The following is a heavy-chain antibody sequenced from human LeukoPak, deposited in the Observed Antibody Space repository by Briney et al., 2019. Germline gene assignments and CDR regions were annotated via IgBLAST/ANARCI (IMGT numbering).Heavy chain of an antibody. CDR1: GGTFSSYA. Sequence: SVTVSCTASGGTFSSYAISWVRQAPGQGLEWMGGIIPIFGTANYAQKFQGRVTITADESTSTAYMELSSLRSEDTAVYYCARGSHVVVTAILGGWFDPWGQGTLATVSS. CDR2: IIPIFGTA. D-gene: IGHD2-21*02. V-gene: IGHV1-69*01. J-gene: IGHJ5*02. CDR3: ARGSHVVVTAILGGWFDP.